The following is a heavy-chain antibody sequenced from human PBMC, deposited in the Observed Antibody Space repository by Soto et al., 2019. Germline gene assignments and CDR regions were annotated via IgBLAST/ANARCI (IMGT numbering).Heavy chain of an antibody. CDR3: ARGIEAGVDY. CDR1: GYTFTTFD. J-gene: IGHJ4*02. Sequence: QVQLVQSGAEVKKPGASVKVSCKASGYTFTTFDINWVRQATGQGLEWMGWMSPNSGKTGYAQKFQGRVTMTRDTSITTVYMELSSLTSEDTAVYYCARGIEAGVDYWGQGTLVTVFS. V-gene: IGHV1-8*01. CDR2: MSPNSGKT.